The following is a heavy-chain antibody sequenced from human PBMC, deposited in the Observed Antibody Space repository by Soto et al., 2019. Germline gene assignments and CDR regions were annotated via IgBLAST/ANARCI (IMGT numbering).Heavy chain of an antibody. V-gene: IGHV1-46*01. J-gene: IGHJ4*02. CDR2: INPTGGST. Sequence: QVQLVQSGAEVKKPGASVKVSCKASGYTFINYYIHWMRQAPGHGLEWMAIINPTGGSTNYAQKFQGRLTLTMDTSTTTVYMELSSLTSEDTAIYYCARYLAAGDVWGQGTLVTVSS. CDR3: ARYLAAGDV. D-gene: IGHD2-8*02. CDR1: GYTFINYY.